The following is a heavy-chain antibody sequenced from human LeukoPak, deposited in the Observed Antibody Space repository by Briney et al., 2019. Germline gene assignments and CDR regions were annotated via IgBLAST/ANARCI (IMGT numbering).Heavy chain of an antibody. D-gene: IGHD6-13*01. CDR1: GFPFSSYW. V-gene: IGHV3-7*03. CDR2: IKQDGSKK. Sequence: GGSLRLSCVASGFPFSSYWMTWVRQAPGKGLEWVANIKQDGSKKSYVDSVKGRFTISRDNAKNSLYLQMNSLRAEDTAVYYCARDGYSSSWIDYWGQGTLVTVSS. CDR3: ARDGYSSSWIDY. J-gene: IGHJ4*02.